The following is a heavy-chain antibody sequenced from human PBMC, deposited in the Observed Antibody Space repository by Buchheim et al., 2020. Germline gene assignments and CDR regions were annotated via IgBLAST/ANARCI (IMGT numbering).Heavy chain of an antibody. V-gene: IGHV3-48*03. J-gene: IGHJ6*02. Sequence: EVQLVESGGGLVQPGGSLRLSCAASGFTFSSYEMNWVRQAPGKGLEWVSYISSSGSTIYYADSVKGRFTISRDNAKNSLYLPMNSLRAEDTAVYYCARRQPTTVTTGTYYGMDVWGQGTT. CDR1: GFTFSSYE. CDR3: ARRQPTTVTTGTYYGMDV. CDR2: ISSSGSTI. D-gene: IGHD4-17*01.